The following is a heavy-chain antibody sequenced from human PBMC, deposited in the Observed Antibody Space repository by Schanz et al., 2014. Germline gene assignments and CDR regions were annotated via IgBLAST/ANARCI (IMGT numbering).Heavy chain of an antibody. CDR1: GFTFSRHA. V-gene: IGHV3-30*09. CDR2: ITYDGSNK. D-gene: IGHD3-22*01. CDR3: AKSYDTSGYSGFDY. J-gene: IGHJ4*02. Sequence: QVELVESGGGVVQPGRSLRLSCAASGFTFSRHAMHWVRQAAGKGLEWVAAITYDGSNKYYAESVKGRFAISRDNSKDTLYLQMNSLRTEDTAVYYCAKSYDTSGYSGFDYWGQGTLVTVSS.